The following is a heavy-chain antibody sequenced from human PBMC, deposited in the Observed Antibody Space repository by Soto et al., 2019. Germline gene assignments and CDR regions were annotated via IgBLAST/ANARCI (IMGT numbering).Heavy chain of an antibody. V-gene: IGHV3-23*01. Sequence: GGSLKLSCAASGFTFSSYAMSWVRQAPGKGLEWVSAISGSGGSTYYADSVKGRFTISRDNSKNTLYLQMNSLRAEDTAVYYCAKWGIAVAGNYYYYYYMDVWGKGTTVTVSS. D-gene: IGHD6-19*01. CDR2: ISGSGGST. J-gene: IGHJ6*03. CDR3: AKWGIAVAGNYYYYYYMDV. CDR1: GFTFSSYA.